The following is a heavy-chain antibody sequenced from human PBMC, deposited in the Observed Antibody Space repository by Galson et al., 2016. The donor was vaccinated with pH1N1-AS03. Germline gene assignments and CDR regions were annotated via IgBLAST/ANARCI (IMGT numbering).Heavy chain of an antibody. D-gene: IGHD3-3*01. CDR3: AREDFWDGLDI. CDR1: GFTFSAYS. CDR2: ISSSSSSI. J-gene: IGHJ3*02. V-gene: IGHV3-48*01. Sequence: SLRLSCAASGFTFSAYSMNWVRQAPGKGLEWLSCISSSSSSIYYAASVKGRFTISRDNANNSLFLLMNSLRAEDTAVYFCAREDFWDGLDIWGHGTTVSVSS.